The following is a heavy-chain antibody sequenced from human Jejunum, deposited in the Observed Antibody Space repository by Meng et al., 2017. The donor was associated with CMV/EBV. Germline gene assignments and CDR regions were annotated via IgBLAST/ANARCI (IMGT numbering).Heavy chain of an antibody. J-gene: IGHJ4*02. Sequence: GSGFTFIPAWMTWLRQAPGKGLEWVGRIKSKTDGGTIDYAAPVKGRFTISRDDSKDTLYLQMDSLKTEDTAVYYCATVGPYSRSVYWGQGTLVTVSS. CDR2: IKSKTDGGTI. V-gene: IGHV3-15*07. D-gene: IGHD1-14*01. CDR3: ATVGPYSRSVY. CDR1: GFTFIPAW.